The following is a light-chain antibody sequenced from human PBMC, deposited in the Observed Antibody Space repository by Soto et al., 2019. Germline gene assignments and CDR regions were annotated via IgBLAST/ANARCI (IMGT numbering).Light chain of an antibody. CDR3: QRYNNWPPFT. CDR1: QSVSSN. J-gene: IGKJ3*01. CDR2: GAS. Sequence: EIVMTQSPATLSVSPGERATLSCRASQSVSSNLAWYQQKPGQAPRLLIYGASTRATGIPARFSGSGSGTEFTLSLSSLQSEDFAVYYCQRYNNWPPFTFGPGTKVDIK. V-gene: IGKV3-15*01.